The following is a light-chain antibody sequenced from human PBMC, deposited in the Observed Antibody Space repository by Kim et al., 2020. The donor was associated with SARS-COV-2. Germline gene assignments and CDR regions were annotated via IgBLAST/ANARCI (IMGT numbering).Light chain of an antibody. V-gene: IGKV3-20*01. J-gene: IGKJ5*01. Sequence: EIVLTQSPGTLSLSPGERATLSCRASQSVSSSYLAWYQQKPGQAPRLLIYGASTRATGIPDRFSGTGSGTDFTLTISRLEPEDFALYYCKQYGGSPITFGQGTRLEIK. CDR2: GAS. CDR3: KQYGGSPIT. CDR1: QSVSSSY.